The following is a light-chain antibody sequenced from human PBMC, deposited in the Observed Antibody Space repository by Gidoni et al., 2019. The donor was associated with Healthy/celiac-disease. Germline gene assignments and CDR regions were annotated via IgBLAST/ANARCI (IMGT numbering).Light chain of an antibody. J-gene: IGLJ1*01. CDR1: SSNIGAGYD. Sequence: QSVLTQPPSVSGVPGQRVTISCTGSSSNIGAGYDVHWYQQLPGTAPKLLIYGNSNRPSGVPYRFSGSKSGTSASLAITGLQAEDEADYYCQSYDSSLSGYVFGTGTKVTVL. CDR2: GNS. CDR3: QSYDSSLSGYV. V-gene: IGLV1-40*01.